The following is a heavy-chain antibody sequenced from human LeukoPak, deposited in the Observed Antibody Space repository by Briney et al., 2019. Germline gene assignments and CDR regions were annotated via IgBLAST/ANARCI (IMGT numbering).Heavy chain of an antibody. CDR3: AGRRRYGGYIDY. V-gene: IGHV4-59*01. CDR1: GGSISSYY. Sequence: PSETLSLTCTVSGGSISSYYWSWIRQPPGKGLEWIGYIYYSWSTNYNPSLKSRVTISVDTSKNQFSLKLSSVTAADTAVYYCAGRRRYGGYIDYWGQGTLVTVSS. J-gene: IGHJ4*02. CDR2: IYYSWST. D-gene: IGHD3-16*02.